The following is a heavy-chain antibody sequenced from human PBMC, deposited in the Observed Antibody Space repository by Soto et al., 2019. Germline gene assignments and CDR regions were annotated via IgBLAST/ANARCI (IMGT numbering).Heavy chain of an antibody. J-gene: IGHJ6*03. CDR2: IKQDGSEK. Sequence: GGSLRLSCAASGFTFSSYWMSWVRQAPGKGLEWVANIKQDGSEKYYVDSVKGRFTISRDNAKNSLYLQMNSLRAEDTAVYYCARDPSYSGYDYIYYYYYMDVWGKGTTVTVSS. CDR1: GFTFSSYW. V-gene: IGHV3-7*01. CDR3: ARDPSYSGYDYIYYYYYMDV. D-gene: IGHD5-12*01.